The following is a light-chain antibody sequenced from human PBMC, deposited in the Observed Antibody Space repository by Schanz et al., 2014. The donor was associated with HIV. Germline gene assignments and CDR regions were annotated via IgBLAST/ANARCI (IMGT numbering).Light chain of an antibody. J-gene: IGLJ3*02. V-gene: IGLV1-51*01. CDR1: NSNIAFNY. CDR2: DND. CDR3: VTWDSSLSAGV. Sequence: QSVLTQPPSVSAAPGQSVLISCSGSNSNIAFNYVSSYQQVPARAPRLLIYDNDKLSSGVPDRFSASKSGTSATLVITRLQTGDEADYYCVTWDSSLSAGVFGGGTQLTVL.